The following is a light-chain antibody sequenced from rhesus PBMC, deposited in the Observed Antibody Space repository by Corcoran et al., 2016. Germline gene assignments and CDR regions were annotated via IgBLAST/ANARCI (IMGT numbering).Light chain of an antibody. CDR1: QSFSSS. J-gene: IGKJ1*01. V-gene: IGKV1-46*01. Sequence: DIQMTQSPSSLSASVGDTVTITCRASQSFSSSLAWYQQKPGKAPKLLIYSASSLQSGVPSRFSGSKSGTDFTLPISSLQPEVITSYYCQQYYSYPWTFGQGTKVEIK. CDR3: QQYYSYPWT. CDR2: SAS.